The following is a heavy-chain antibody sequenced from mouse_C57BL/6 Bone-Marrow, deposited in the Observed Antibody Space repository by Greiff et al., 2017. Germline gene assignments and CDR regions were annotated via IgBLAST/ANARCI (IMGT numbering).Heavy chain of an antibody. D-gene: IGHD2-3*01. CDR3: AKTMMVTRYFDV. CDR1: GFSLTSYG. Sequence: VQVVESGPGLVQPSQSLSITCTVSGFSLTSYGVHWVRQSPGKGLEWLGVIWRGGSTDYNAAFMSRLSITKDNSKSQVFFKMNSLQADDTAIYYCAKTMMVTRYFDVWGTGTTVTVSS. V-gene: IGHV2-5*01. CDR2: IWRGGST. J-gene: IGHJ1*03.